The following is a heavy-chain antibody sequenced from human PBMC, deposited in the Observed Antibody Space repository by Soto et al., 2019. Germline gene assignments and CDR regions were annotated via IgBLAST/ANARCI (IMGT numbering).Heavy chain of an antibody. Sequence: PGGSLRLSCAASGFTFSSYGMHWVRQAPGKGLEWVAVISYDGSNKYYADSVKGRFTISRDNSKNTLYLQMNSLRAEDTAVYYCAKDPGGAEMELVGATTDLDYWGQGTLVTVSS. D-gene: IGHD1-26*01. V-gene: IGHV3-30*18. J-gene: IGHJ4*02. CDR3: AKDPGGAEMELVGATTDLDY. CDR2: ISYDGSNK. CDR1: GFTFSSYG.